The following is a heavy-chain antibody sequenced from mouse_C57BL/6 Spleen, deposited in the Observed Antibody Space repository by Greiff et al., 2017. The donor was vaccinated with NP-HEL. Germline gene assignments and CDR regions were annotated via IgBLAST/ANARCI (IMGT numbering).Heavy chain of an antibody. D-gene: IGHD5-1-1*01. Sequence: EVQLVESGGGLVKPGGSLKLSCAASGFTFSDYGMHWVRQAPETGLEWVAYISSGSSTIYYADTVKGRFTISRDNAKNTLFLQMTSLRSEDTAMYYCARYTGDAMDYWGQGTSVTVSS. J-gene: IGHJ4*01. CDR1: GFTFSDYG. V-gene: IGHV5-17*01. CDR2: ISSGSSTI. CDR3: ARYTGDAMDY.